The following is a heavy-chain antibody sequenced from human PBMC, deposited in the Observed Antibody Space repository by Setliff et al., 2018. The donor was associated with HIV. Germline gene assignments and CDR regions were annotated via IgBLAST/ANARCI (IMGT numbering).Heavy chain of an antibody. J-gene: IGHJ4*02. CDR2: ISSSGTTI. CDR1: GFTFSNYE. V-gene: IGHV3-48*03. D-gene: IGHD2-2*01. CDR3: ARGEPTILVVPAAFFDY. Sequence: PGGSLRLSCAASGFTFSNYEMNWVRQAPGKGLEWVSYISSSGTTIYYADSVKGRFTISRDNAKNSLYLQMNSLRAEDTAVYYCARGEPTILVVPAAFFDYWGQGTLVTVLL.